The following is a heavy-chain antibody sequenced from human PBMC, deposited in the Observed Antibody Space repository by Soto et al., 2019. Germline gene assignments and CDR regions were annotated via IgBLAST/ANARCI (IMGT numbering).Heavy chain of an antibody. V-gene: IGHV4-61*01. Sequence: SETLSLTCTVSGGSVSSGSYYWSWIRQPPGKGLEWIGYIYYSGGTNYNPSLKSRVTISVDTSKNQFSLKLSSVTAADTAVYYCARGGSGIFDYWGQGTLVTVSS. CDR1: GGSVSSGSYY. D-gene: IGHD1-26*01. CDR2: IYYSGGT. J-gene: IGHJ4*02. CDR3: ARGGSGIFDY.